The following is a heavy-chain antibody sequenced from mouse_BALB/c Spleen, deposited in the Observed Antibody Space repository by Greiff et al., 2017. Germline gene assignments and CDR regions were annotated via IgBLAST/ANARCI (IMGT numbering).Heavy chain of an antibody. CDR3: ARDGGGSSYWFAY. CDR1: GYSITSGYY. V-gene: IGHV3-6*02. Sequence: EVHLVESGPGLVKPSQSLSLTCSVTGYSITSGYYWNWIRQFPGNKLEWMGYISYDGSNNYNPSLKNRISITRDTSKNQFFLKLNSVTTEDTATYYCARDGGGSSYWFAYWGQGTLVTVSA. CDR2: ISYDGSN. D-gene: IGHD1-1*01. J-gene: IGHJ3*01.